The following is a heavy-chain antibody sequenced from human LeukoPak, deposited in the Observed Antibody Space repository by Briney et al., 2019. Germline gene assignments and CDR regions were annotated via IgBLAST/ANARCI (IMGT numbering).Heavy chain of an antibody. CDR3: ATPGGVKSGAFDI. CDR2: FDPEDGET. D-gene: IGHD6-25*01. Sequence: ASVKVSCKVSGYTLTELSMHWVRQAPGKGLEWMGGFDPEDGETIYAQKFQSRVTMTEDTSTDTAYMELSSLRSEDTAVYYCATPGGVKSGAFDIWGQGTMVTVSS. V-gene: IGHV1-24*01. CDR1: GYTLTELS. J-gene: IGHJ3*02.